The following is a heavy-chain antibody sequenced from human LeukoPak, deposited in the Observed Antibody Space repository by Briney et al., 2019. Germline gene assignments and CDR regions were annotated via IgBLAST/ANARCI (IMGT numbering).Heavy chain of an antibody. V-gene: IGHV3-21*01. CDR2: VNTVSSYI. D-gene: IGHD3-22*01. CDR3: ARLRRNSDRSDFFYYYDH. CDR1: GFTFSDYS. Sequence: GGSLRLSCAASGFTFSDYSMNWVRQAPGKGLECVASVNTVSSYIYYADSMRGRFTISRDNAKNSLFLQMNSLRAEDTAVYYCARLRRNSDRSDFFYYYDHWGQGTLVTVSS. J-gene: IGHJ4*02.